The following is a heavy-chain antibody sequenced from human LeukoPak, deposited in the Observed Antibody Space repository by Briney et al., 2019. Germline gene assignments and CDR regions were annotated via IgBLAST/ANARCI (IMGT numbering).Heavy chain of an antibody. D-gene: IGHD3/OR15-3a*01. V-gene: IGHV3-53*04. J-gene: IGHJ6*02. CDR3: VKGTGTKYYYYGMDV. Sequence: GGSLRLSCAASGFTVSSNYMSWVRHAPGKGLEWVSVIFSGGTTYYADSVKGRFTISRHNSENTLYLQMSSLRAEDTAVYYCVKGTGTKYYYYGMDVWGQGTTVTVSS. CDR1: GFTVSSNY. CDR2: IFSGGTT.